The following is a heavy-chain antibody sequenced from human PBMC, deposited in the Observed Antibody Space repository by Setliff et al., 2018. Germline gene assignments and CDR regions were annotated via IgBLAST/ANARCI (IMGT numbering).Heavy chain of an antibody. CDR3: ARYTAAMGYFDL. J-gene: IGHJ2*01. CDR2: ISSSSSYI. CDR1: GFTFSSYS. V-gene: IGHV3-21*01. Sequence: GGSLRLSCAASGFTFSSYSMNWVRQAPGKGLEWVSSISSSSSYIYYADSVKGRFTISRDNAKNSLYLQMNSLRAEDTAVYYCARYTAAMGYFDLWGRGTLVTVSS. D-gene: IGHD5-18*01.